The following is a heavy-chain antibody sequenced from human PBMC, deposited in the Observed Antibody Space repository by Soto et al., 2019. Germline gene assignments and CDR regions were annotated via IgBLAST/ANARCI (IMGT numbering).Heavy chain of an antibody. CDR2: ISYDGSNK. CDR1: GFTFSSYG. V-gene: IGHV3-30*18. D-gene: IGHD3-22*01. CDR3: AKDLNYYDSSGPLDY. J-gene: IGHJ4*02. Sequence: PGGSLRLSCAASGFTFSSYGMHWVRQAPGKGLEWVAVISYDGSNKYYADSVKGRFTISRDNSKNPLYLQMNSLRAEDTAVYYCAKDLNYYDSSGPLDYWGRGTLVTVSS.